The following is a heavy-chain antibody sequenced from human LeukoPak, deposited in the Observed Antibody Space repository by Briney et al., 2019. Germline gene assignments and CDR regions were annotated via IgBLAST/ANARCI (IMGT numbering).Heavy chain of an antibody. CDR2: IYTSGST. Sequence: PSETLSLTCTVSGGSISSGGYYWSWIRQHPGKGLEWIGRIYTSGSTNYNPSLKGRVTMSVDTSKNQFSLKLSSVTAADTAVYYCARGQYYDFWSGYYMLGYYYGMDVWGQGTTVTVSS. CDR3: ARGQYYDFWSGYYMLGYYYGMDV. J-gene: IGHJ6*02. CDR1: GGSISSGGYY. V-gene: IGHV4-61*02. D-gene: IGHD3-3*01.